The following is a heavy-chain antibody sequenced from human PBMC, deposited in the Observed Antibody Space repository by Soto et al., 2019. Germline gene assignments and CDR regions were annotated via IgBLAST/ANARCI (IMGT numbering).Heavy chain of an antibody. J-gene: IGHJ6*02. CDR3: ARHVIAAAGSTYYYYGMDV. CDR2: IDPSDSYT. Sequence: LGESLTISCKGSGYSFTSYWISWVRQMPGKGLEWMGRIDPSDSYTNYSPSFQGHVTISADKSISTAYLQWSILKASDTAMYYCARHVIAAAGSTYYYYGMDVWGQGTTVTVSS. D-gene: IGHD6-13*01. V-gene: IGHV5-10-1*01. CDR1: GYSFTSYW.